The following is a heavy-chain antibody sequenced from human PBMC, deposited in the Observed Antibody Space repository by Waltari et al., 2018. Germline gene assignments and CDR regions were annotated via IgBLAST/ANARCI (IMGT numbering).Heavy chain of an antibody. J-gene: IGHJ4*02. V-gene: IGHV3-23*01. Sequence: EVQLLASGGGLDQHGGSLRLSCTAAGFTFTTYPLRCRQAPGKGLEWVSAISGGGYITKYADSVKGRFTISRDNSQNTLYLQMNSLRAEDTAVYYCARRYCRGGSCYQWFDYWGQGTLVTVSS. D-gene: IGHD2-15*01. CDR2: ISGGGYIT. CDR1: GFTFTTYP. CDR3: ARRYCRGGSCYQWFDY.